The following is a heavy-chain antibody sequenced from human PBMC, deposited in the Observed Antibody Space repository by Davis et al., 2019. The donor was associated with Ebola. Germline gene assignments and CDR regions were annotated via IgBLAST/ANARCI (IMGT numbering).Heavy chain of an antibody. CDR3: ARENKWELMGSDNWFDP. J-gene: IGHJ5*02. V-gene: IGHV1-69*13. Sequence: SSVKVSCKASGGTFSSYAISWVRQAPGQGLEWMGGIIPIFGTANYAQKFQGRVTITADESTSTAYMELSSLRSEDTAVYYCARENKWELMGSDNWFDPWGQGTLVTVSS. CDR2: IIPIFGTA. D-gene: IGHD1-26*01. CDR1: GGTFSSYA.